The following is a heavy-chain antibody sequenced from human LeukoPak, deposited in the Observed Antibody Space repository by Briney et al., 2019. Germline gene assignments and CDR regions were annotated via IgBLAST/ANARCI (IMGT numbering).Heavy chain of an antibody. CDR2: IIPILGIA. CDR1: GGTFSSYA. J-gene: IGHJ4*02. CDR3: ARDSEITMVRGVTNNADY. Sequence: ASVKVSRKASGGTFSSYAISWVRPAPGQGLAWMGRIIPILGIANYAQKFQGRVTITADKSTSTAYMELSSLRSEDTAVYYCARDSEITMVRGVTNNADYWGQGTLVTVSS. V-gene: IGHV1-69*04. D-gene: IGHD3-10*01.